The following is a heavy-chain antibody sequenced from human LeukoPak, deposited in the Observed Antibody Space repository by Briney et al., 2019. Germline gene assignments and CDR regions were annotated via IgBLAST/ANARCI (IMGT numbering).Heavy chain of an antibody. CDR3: ARDALGGSHDF. V-gene: IGHV1-18*01. J-gene: IGHJ4*02. CDR2: ISAYNGNT. CDR1: GYTFTSYG. D-gene: IGHD3-16*01. Sequence: GAPVKVSCKASGYTFTSYGISWVRQAPGQGLEWMGRISAYNGNTKYAQKLQGSVTMTTDTSTSTAYLELRSLRSDDTAVYYCARDALGGSHDFWGQGTLVTVSS.